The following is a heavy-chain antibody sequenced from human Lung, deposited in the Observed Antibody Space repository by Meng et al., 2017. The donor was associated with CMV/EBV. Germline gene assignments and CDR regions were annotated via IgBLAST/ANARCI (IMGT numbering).Heavy chain of an antibody. Sequence: VQLVTSGSELKQPGAPVKVSCRPSGYTFTSYAINWVRQAPGQGPDWMGWIDPNTGNPTYDQGFTGRFVFSLDTSVSTAYLQINSLRADDTAVYYCARDSPLDGYSLLDYWGQGTLVTVSS. CDR3: ARDSPLDGYSLLDY. J-gene: IGHJ4*02. CDR1: GYTFTSYA. CDR2: IDPNTGNP. V-gene: IGHV7-4-1*02. D-gene: IGHD5-24*01.